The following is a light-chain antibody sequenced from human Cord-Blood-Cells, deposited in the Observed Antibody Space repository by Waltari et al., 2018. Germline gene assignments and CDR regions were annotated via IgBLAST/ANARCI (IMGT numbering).Light chain of an antibody. V-gene: IGLV2-14*03. CDR2: DVS. CDR1: SSDVGGFNY. J-gene: IGLJ3*02. CDR3: CSYTGSSTWV. Sequence: QSALTQPASVFGSPGQSFTISCTGTSSDVGGFNYVSWYQQHPGKAPKLMIYDVSNRPSGVSNRFSGSKSGNTASLTISGLQAEDEADYYCCSYTGSSTWVFGGGTKLTVL.